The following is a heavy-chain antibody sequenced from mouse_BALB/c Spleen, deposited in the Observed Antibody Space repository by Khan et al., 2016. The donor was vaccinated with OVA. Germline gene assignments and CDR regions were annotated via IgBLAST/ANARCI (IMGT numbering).Heavy chain of an antibody. CDR3: ARPYYYGSRYDTMDA. J-gene: IGHJ4*01. Sequence: QVQLKQSGAELVRPGTSVKMSCKAAGYTFTSYWIGWVKQRPGHGLEWIGDIYPGSGNTNYHEKFRGKATLTADPSSTTAYMQLSSLTSEDSAIYYCARPYYYGSRYDTMDAGGQGTSVTVSS. V-gene: IGHV1-63*02. CDR1: GYTFTSYW. D-gene: IGHD1-1*01. CDR2: IYPGSGNT.